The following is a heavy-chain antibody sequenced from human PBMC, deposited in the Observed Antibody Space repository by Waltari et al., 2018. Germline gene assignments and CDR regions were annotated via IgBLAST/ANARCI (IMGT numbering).Heavy chain of an antibody. Sequence: EVQLVESGGGLVQPGGSLRLSCAASGLTFSSYWRTWVRQAPGKGLEWVAIIKQDGSEKHYVDSVKGRFTISRDNAKNSLYLQMNSLRVEDTAIYYCARGNWAPFDYWGQGTLVTVSS. J-gene: IGHJ4*02. D-gene: IGHD7-27*01. V-gene: IGHV3-7*01. CDR1: GLTFSSYW. CDR2: IKQDGSEK. CDR3: ARGNWAPFDY.